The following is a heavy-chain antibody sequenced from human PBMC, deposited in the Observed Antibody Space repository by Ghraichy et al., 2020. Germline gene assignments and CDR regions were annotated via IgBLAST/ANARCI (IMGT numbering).Heavy chain of an antibody. CDR2: IYYSGST. D-gene: IGHD6-13*01. Sequence: SQTLSLTCSVSGGSISSSSSYYWGWIRQPPGKGLEWIGNIYYSGSTYYNPSLKSRVTISVATSKNQFSLKLSSVTAADTAMYYCARSSWLRKDYYYYALDVWGQGTTVTVSS. CDR1: GGSISSSSSYY. J-gene: IGHJ6*02. CDR3: ARSSWLRKDYYYYALDV. V-gene: IGHV4-39*01.